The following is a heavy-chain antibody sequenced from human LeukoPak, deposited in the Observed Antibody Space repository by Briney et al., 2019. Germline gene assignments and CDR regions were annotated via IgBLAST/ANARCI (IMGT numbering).Heavy chain of an antibody. V-gene: IGHV3-66*01. CDR3: ARDLAAMGYFDY. D-gene: IGHD5-18*01. J-gene: IGHJ4*02. CDR1: GFTVSSNY. Sequence: GGSLRLSCAASGFTVSSNYMSWVRQAPGKGLEWVSVIYSGGSTYYADSVKGRFTISRDNSKNTLYLQMNSLRAEDTAVYYCARDLAAMGYFDYWGQGALVTVSS. CDR2: IYSGGST.